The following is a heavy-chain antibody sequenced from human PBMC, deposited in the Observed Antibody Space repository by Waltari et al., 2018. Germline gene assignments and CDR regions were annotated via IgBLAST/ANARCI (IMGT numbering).Heavy chain of an antibody. CDR2: IIPIFCTA. D-gene: IGHD6-13*01. CDR1: GGTLSSYA. Sequence: QVQLVQSGAEVKKPGSSVKVSCKASGGTLSSYAISWVRQAPGQGLEWMGSIIPIFCTANYAQKFQGRVTITADKSTSTAYIVLSSLSSDDTAVYYCARQWGQQLDAVDSWGQGTMVTV. J-gene: IGHJ3*02. CDR3: ARQWGQQLDAVDS. V-gene: IGHV1-69*13.